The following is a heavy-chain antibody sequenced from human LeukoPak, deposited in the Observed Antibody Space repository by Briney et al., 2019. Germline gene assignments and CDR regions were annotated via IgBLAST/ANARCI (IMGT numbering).Heavy chain of an antibody. D-gene: IGHD1-7*01. J-gene: IGHJ5*02. CDR2: INPNRGGT. V-gene: IGHV1-2*02. CDR3: ARFITGTTLWFDP. CDR1: GYTFTGYY. Sequence: ASVKVSCKASGYTFTGYYMHWVRQAPGQGLEWMGWINPNRGGTNYAQKFQGRVTMTRDTSISTAYMELSRLRSDDTAVYYCARFITGTTLWFDPWGQGTLVTVSS.